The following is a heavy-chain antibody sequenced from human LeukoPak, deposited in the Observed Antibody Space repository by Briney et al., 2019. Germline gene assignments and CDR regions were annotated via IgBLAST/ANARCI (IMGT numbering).Heavy chain of an antibody. D-gene: IGHD5-12*01. CDR2: IIPILGIA. J-gene: IGHJ4*02. CDR1: GGTFSSYA. V-gene: IGHV1-69*04. Sequence: ASVKVSCKASGGTFSSYAISWVRQAPGQGLEWVGRIIPILGIANYAQKFQGRVTITADKSTSTAYMELSSLRSEDTAVYYCARTEGVATIGYFDYWGQGTLVTVSS. CDR3: ARTEGVATIGYFDY.